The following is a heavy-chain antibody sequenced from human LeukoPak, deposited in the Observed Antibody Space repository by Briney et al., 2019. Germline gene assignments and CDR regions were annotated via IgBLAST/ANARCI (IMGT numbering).Heavy chain of an antibody. J-gene: IGHJ6*02. CDR3: ARDLSGSYSFYYYGLDV. CDR2: ISNGGDTI. D-gene: IGHD1-26*01. Sequence: GGSLRLSCAASGFTFSSYSMNWVRQAPGKGLEWVSFISNGGDTIHYADSVKGRFTISRDNAKNSLHLQMNSLRAEDTAVYYCARDLSGSYSFYYYGLDVWGQGTTVTVSS. V-gene: IGHV3-48*04. CDR1: GFTFSSYS.